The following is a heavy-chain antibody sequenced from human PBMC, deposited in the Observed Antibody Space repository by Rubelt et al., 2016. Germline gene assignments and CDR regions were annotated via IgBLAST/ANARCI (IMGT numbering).Heavy chain of an antibody. CDR1: GGSISSYY. V-gene: IGHV4-4*07. D-gene: IGHD3-10*01. J-gene: IGHJ6*03. CDR3: ARGRLLWFGPYMDV. CDR2: IYTSGST. Sequence: QVQLQESGPGLVKPSETLSLTCTVSGGSISSYYWSWIRQPAGKGLEWIGRIYTSGSTNYNPSLKSRVTISVDTSKNQFSLKLSSVTAADTAVYYCARGRLLWFGPYMDVWGKGTTVTVSS.